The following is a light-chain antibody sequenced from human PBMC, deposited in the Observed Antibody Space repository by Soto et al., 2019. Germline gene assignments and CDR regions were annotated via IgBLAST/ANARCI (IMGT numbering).Light chain of an antibody. CDR3: QRYNTSQLT. CDR1: QGIGDT. CDR2: DTS. V-gene: IGKV3-15*01. J-gene: IGKJ4*01. Sequence: VMRKSPATRSVSPVEGATLSCRASQGIGDTLAWYQHKPGQTPRLLIYDTSTRATGVPARFSGSRSGTEFTLTINRLQSEEFAVYYCQRYNTSQLTFGGGTKV.